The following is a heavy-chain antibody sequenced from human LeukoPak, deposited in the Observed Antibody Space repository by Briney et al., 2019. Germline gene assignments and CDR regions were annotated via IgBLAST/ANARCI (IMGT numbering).Heavy chain of an antibody. CDR2: ISGSGGST. D-gene: IGHD1-26*01. J-gene: IGHJ4*02. Sequence: GASLRLSCAASGFIFSSYAMSWVRQAPGKGLEWVSAISGSGGSTYYADSVKGRFTISRDNSKNTLYLQMNSLRAEDTAVYYCAKDGGSSPYYFDYWGQGTLVTVSS. CDR3: AKDGGSSPYYFDY. CDR1: GFIFSSYA. V-gene: IGHV3-23*01.